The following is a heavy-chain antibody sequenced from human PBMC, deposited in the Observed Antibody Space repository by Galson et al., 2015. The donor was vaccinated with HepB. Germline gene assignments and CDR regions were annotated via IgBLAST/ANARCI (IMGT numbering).Heavy chain of an antibody. V-gene: IGHV3-23*01. CDR2: ISSNGVGT. Sequence: SLRLSCAASGFTFSNYAMNWVRQAPGKGLEWVSLISSNGVGTYYADSVKGRFTISRDNSKNTLYLQINSLRAEDTAVYYCAKGDGYSSSWHRGASDSWGQGTLVTVSS. D-gene: IGHD6-13*01. CDR1: GFTFSNYA. J-gene: IGHJ4*02. CDR3: AKGDGYSSSWHRGASDS.